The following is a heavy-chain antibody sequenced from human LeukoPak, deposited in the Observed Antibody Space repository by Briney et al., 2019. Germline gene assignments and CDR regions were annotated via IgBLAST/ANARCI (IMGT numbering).Heavy chain of an antibody. V-gene: IGHV3-11*04. D-gene: IGHD4-17*01. CDR3: ARGITPYRPFMTTVTTEDY. CDR1: GFTFSDYY. CDR2: ISSSGSTI. Sequence: GGSLRLSCAASGFTFSDYYMSWIRQAPGKGLEWVSYISSSGSTIYYADSVKGRFTISRDNAKNSPYLQVNSLRAEDTAVYYCARGITPYRPFMTTVTTEDYWGQGTLVTVSS. J-gene: IGHJ4*02.